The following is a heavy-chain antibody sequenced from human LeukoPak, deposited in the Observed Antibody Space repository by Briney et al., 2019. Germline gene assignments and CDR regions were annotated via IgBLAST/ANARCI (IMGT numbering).Heavy chain of an antibody. CDR3: AFIWFGDNFDY. J-gene: IGHJ4*02. CDR2: INQDGSKE. D-gene: IGHD3-10*01. V-gene: IGHV3-7*03. Sequence: GGSLRLSCAVSGFPFRNYYMTWVRQAPGKGVEWVADINQDGSKEYYTDSVKARFTISRDNAKTSLSLQMNRLRAEDTAVYYCAFIWFGDNFDYWGQGTLVTVSS. CDR1: GFPFRNYY.